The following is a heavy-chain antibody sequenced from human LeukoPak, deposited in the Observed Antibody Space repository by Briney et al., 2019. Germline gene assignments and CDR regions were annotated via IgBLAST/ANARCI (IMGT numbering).Heavy chain of an antibody. Sequence: SETLSLTCTVSGGSISTFYWSWIRQPPGKGLECIVYIYYSGSTNYNPSLNSRVTISVDTSKNQFSLKLSSVTAADTAVYYCARGGAYYYYMDVWGKGTTVTVSS. V-gene: IGHV4-59*01. CDR3: ARGGAYYYYMDV. D-gene: IGHD1-26*01. CDR1: GGSISTFY. J-gene: IGHJ6*03. CDR2: IYYSGST.